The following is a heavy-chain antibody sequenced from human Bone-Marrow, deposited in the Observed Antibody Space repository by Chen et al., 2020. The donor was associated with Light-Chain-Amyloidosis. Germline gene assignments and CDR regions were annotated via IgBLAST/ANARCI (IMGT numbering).Heavy chain of an antibody. D-gene: IGHD2-2*01. V-gene: IGHV3-53*02. Sequence: EVQLMETGGGMIQPGGSLRLSCAVYGFSVSNNYMGWVRQAQGKGLEWVSIFHPGVTTYYTDSVKGRFTISRDNSKNTLYLQMNSLRAEDTAVYYCARDVLCSSSNTCNDYWGQGTLVTVSS. J-gene: IGHJ4*02. CDR1: GFSVSNNY. CDR2: FHPGVTT. CDR3: ARDVLCSSSNTCNDY.